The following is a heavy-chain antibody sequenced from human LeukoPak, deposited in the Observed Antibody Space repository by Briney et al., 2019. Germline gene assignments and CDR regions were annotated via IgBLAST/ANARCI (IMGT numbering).Heavy chain of an antibody. D-gene: IGHD5-18*01. Sequence: ASVKVSCKASGYTFTSYYMHWVRQAPGQGLEWMGIINPSGGSTSYAQKFQGRVTMTRDTSTSTVYMELSSLRSGDTAVYYCARYFVDTADLKSGDYWGQGTLVTVSS. J-gene: IGHJ4*02. CDR2: INPSGGST. V-gene: IGHV1-46*01. CDR3: ARYFVDTADLKSGDY. CDR1: GYTFTSYY.